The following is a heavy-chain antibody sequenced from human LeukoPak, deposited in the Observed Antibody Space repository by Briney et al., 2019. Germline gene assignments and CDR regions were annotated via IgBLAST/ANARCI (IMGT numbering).Heavy chain of an antibody. CDR3: ARGSHESAAALDY. J-gene: IGHJ4*02. CDR2: ISYDGSNK. CDR1: GFTFSSYA. V-gene: IGHV3-30-3*01. Sequence: TGGSLRLSCAASGFTFSSYAMHWVRQAPGKGLEWVAVISYDGSNKYYADSVKGRFTISRDNSKNTLYLQMNSLRAEDTAVYYCARGSHESAAALDYWGRGTLVSVSS. D-gene: IGHD6-13*01.